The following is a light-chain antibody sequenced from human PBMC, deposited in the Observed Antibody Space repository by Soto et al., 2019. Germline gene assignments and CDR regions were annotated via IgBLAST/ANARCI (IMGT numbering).Light chain of an antibody. CDR1: QSISSY. Sequence: DIQMTQSPSSLSASVGDRVTITCRASQSISSYFNWYQQKPGKAPKLLIYAASSLQSGVPSRFSGSGSGTEFTLTIIRLQPEEFSTYYCQQSYSTPRAFGQGTKV. CDR3: QQSYSTPRA. V-gene: IGKV1-39*01. CDR2: AAS. J-gene: IGKJ1*01.